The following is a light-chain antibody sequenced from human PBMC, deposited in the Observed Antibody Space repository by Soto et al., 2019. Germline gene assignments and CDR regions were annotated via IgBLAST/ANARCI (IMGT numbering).Light chain of an antibody. J-gene: IGLJ2*01. Sequence: QPVLTQSPSASASLGASVKLTCTLSSGHSSYAIAWHQQQPEKCPRYLMKINNDGSHNKGDGIPDRFSGSSSGAERYLTISSLQSEDEAAYYCQTWGTGIVVFGGGTKVTVL. V-gene: IGLV4-69*01. CDR1: SGHSSYA. CDR3: QTWGTGIVV. CDR2: INNDGSH.